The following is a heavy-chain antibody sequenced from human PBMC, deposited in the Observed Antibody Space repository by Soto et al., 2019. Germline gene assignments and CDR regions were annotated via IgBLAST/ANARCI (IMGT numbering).Heavy chain of an antibody. J-gene: IGHJ4*02. CDR3: ARGPSADKVDY. V-gene: IGHV4-30-4*01. CDR1: GGSINSGGYF. Sequence: QVQLQESGPGLVKPSQTLSLTCTVSGGSINSGGYFWSWIRQTPGKGLEWIGHIYNSGSTYTNPSLNSRTTISGDTSPNQVSLNLKSVTAADTAVYYCARGPSADKVDYWGQGTLVTVSS. D-gene: IGHD3-3*01. CDR2: IYNSGST.